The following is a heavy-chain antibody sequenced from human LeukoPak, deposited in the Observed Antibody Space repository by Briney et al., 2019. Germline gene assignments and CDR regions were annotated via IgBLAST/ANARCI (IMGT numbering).Heavy chain of an antibody. V-gene: IGHV4-59*08. CDR3: AGQRYYFDY. Sequence: PSETLSLTCTVSGGSISRYYWSWIRQPPGKGLEWIGYIYYSGSTNYNPSLKSRVTISVDTSKNQFSLKLSSVTAADTAVYYCAGQRYYFDYWGQGTLVTVPS. CDR2: IYYSGST. J-gene: IGHJ4*02. CDR1: GGSISRYY.